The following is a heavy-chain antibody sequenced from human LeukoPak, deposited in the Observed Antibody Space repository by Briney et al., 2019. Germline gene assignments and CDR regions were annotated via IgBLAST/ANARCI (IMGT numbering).Heavy chain of an antibody. J-gene: IGHJ6*03. CDR2: IYHSGST. Sequence: SETLSLTCTVSGYSISSGYYWGWIRQPPGKGLEWIGSIYHSGSTYYNPSLKSRVTMSVDTSKNQFSLKLSSVTAADTAVYYCARSKVYDSSGYYYYYYYMDVWGKGTTVTISS. V-gene: IGHV4-38-2*02. CDR1: GYSISSGYY. CDR3: ARSKVYDSSGYYYYYYYMDV. D-gene: IGHD3-22*01.